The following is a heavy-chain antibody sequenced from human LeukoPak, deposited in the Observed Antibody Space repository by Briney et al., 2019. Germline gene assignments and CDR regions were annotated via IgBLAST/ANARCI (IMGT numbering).Heavy chain of an antibody. Sequence: SETLSLTCTVSGGSISSGGYYWSWIRQHPGKGLEWIGYIYYSGSTYYNPSLKSRVTISVDTSKNQFSLKLSSVTAADTAMYYCAREALDGMDVWGQGTTVTVSS. J-gene: IGHJ6*02. V-gene: IGHV4-31*03. CDR2: IYYSGST. CDR3: AREALDGMDV. CDR1: GGSISSGGYY.